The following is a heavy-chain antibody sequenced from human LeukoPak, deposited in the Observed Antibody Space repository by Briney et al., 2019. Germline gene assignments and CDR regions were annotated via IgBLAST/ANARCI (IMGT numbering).Heavy chain of an antibody. CDR3: ARHTHNLWFGDRTGVLAWFDY. V-gene: IGHV1-2*02. J-gene: IGHJ4*02. CDR2: INPNSGGT. Sequence: ASVKVSCKASGYTFTGYYMHWVRQAPGQGLEWMGWINPNSGGTNYAQKFQGRVTMTRDTSISTAYMELSRLRSDDTAVYYCARHTHNLWFGDRTGVLAWFDYWGQGTLVTVSS. D-gene: IGHD3-10*01. CDR1: GYTFTGYY.